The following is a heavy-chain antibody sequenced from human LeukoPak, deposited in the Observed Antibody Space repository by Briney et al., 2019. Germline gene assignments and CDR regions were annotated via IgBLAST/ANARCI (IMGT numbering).Heavy chain of an antibody. V-gene: IGHV1-46*01. CDR2: INPSGGST. D-gene: IGHD2-2*01. CDR1: GYIFTSYY. J-gene: IGHJ4*02. CDR3: ASDVVVPAAILAARPIPRESYSSSFGLVY. Sequence: GASVKVSCKASGYIFTSYYMHWVRQAPGQGLEWMGIINPSGGSTNYAQKFQGRVTMTRDTSTSTVYMELSGLRSEDTAVYYCASDVVVPAAILAARPIPRESYSSSFGLVYWGQGTLVTVSS.